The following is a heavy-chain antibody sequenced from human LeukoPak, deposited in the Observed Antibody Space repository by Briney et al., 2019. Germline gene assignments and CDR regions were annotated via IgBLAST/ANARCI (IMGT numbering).Heavy chain of an antibody. CDR2: ISYDGSNK. V-gene: IGHV3-30*18. Sequence: GGSLRLSCAASGFTFSSYGMHWVRQAPGKGLEWVAVISYDGSNKYYADSVKGRFTISRDNSKNTLYLQMDSLRAEDTAVYYCAKDEGYYYYDSSGNWGQGTLVTVSS. CDR3: AKDEGYYYYDSSGN. J-gene: IGHJ4*02. CDR1: GFTFSSYG. D-gene: IGHD3-22*01.